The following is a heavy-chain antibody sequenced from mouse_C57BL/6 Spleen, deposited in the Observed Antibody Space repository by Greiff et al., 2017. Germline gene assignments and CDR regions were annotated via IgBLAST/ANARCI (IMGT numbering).Heavy chain of an antibody. CDR3: ARDYYGSSNDY. CDR2: IYPRDGST. J-gene: IGHJ2*01. V-gene: IGHV1-78*01. D-gene: IGHD1-1*01. CDR1: GYTFTDHT. Sequence: VQLVESDAELVKPGASVKISCKVSGYTFTDHTIHWMKQRPEQGLEWIGYIYPRDGSTKYNEKFKGKATLTADKSSRTAYMQLNSLTSEDSAVYCCARDYYGSSNDYWGQGTTLTVSS.